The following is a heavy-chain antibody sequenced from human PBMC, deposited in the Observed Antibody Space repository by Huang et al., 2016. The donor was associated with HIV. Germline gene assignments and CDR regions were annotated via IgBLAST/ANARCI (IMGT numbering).Heavy chain of an antibody. V-gene: IGHV4-34*02. CDR1: GGSFSGYS. Sequence: QVQLEQWGAGLLKASETLSLTCAVYGGSFSGYSWNWLRQAPGKGLEWVGEINHSGNTKYNPFLKSRVNMSVDTSKSQFSLYLTSLSAADTGTYFCARRYNSRRDYWGRGTLVTVHS. CDR2: INHSGNT. CDR3: ARRYNSRRDY. D-gene: IGHD3-22*01. J-gene: IGHJ4*02.